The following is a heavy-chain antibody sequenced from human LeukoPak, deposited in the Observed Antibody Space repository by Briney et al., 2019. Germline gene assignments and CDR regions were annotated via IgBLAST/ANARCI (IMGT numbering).Heavy chain of an antibody. D-gene: IGHD2-2*01. CDR3: ARGVRDCSSTSCYARVDY. J-gene: IGHJ4*02. Sequence: PGGSLRLSCVASGLTLSNYPMNWVRQAPGKGLEWVSNIGGSGGTSYYADSVKGRFTISRDNSKNTLFLQMNSLRAEDTAVYYCARGVRDCSSTSCYARVDYWGQGTLVTVSS. CDR1: GLTLSNYP. CDR2: IGGSGGTS. V-gene: IGHV3-23*01.